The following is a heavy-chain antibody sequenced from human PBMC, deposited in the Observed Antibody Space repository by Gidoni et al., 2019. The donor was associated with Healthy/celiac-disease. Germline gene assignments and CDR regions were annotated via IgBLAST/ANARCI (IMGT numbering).Heavy chain of an antibody. CDR3: ARARLGSDSGSYYFDY. CDR2: IGTAGDP. Sequence: EVQLVESGGGLVQPGGSLRLSCAAFGFPFMSYDMPWVRQATGKGLEWVSAIGTAGDPYYPGSVKGRFTISRENAKNSLYLQMNSLRAGDTAVYYCARARLGSDSGSYYFDYWGQGTLVTVSS. CDR1: GFPFMSYD. V-gene: IGHV3-13*05. J-gene: IGHJ4*02. D-gene: IGHD1-26*01.